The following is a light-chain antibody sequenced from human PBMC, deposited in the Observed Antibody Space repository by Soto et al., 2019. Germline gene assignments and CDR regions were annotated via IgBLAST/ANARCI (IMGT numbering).Light chain of an antibody. Sequence: EIVLTQSPGTLSLSPGQRATLSCRASQSVSNNYLAWYQQKPGQAPRLLIYGASNTASGFPDRFSGSGSGTDFTLTISRLEPEDFAVYHCQQYGSSPRTFGQGTKVEIK. CDR2: GAS. CDR3: QQYGSSPRT. V-gene: IGKV3-20*01. J-gene: IGKJ1*01. CDR1: QSVSNNY.